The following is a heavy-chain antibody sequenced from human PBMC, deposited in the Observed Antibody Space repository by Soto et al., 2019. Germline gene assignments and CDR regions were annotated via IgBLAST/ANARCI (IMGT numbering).Heavy chain of an antibody. D-gene: IGHD2-21*01. CDR1: GGTFSSYA. J-gene: IGHJ3*02. V-gene: IGHV1-69*12. CDR2: IIPIFGTA. CDR3: ARLRDRWYVGCGFDI. Sequence: QVQLVQSGAEVKKPGSSVKVSCKASGGTFSSYAISWVRQAPGPGLEWMGGIIPIFGTANYAQKFQGRVTITADESTSTAHRELSSLRSEDTAVYHCARLRDRWYVGCGFDIWGQGRMVTVSS.